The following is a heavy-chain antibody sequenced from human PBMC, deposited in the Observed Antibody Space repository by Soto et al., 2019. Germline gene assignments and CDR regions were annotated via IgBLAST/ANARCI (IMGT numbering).Heavy chain of an antibody. J-gene: IGHJ5*02. CDR1: GFTFSNYA. CDR3: AKDPYSGVLVPVAIGFDP. CDR2: ISGSGGSA. D-gene: IGHD2-2*01. Sequence: GGFLRLSCAASGFTFSNYAMTWVRQGPGKGLEWVSAISGSGGSAYYADSVKGRFTISRDNSKNTLYLQMNSLRADDSGVYYCAKDPYSGVLVPVAIGFDPWGPGTLVTV. V-gene: IGHV3-23*01.